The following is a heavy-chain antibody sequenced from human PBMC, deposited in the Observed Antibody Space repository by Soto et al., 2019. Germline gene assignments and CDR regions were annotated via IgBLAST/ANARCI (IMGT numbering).Heavy chain of an antibody. CDR3: ARPYEDAFDI. V-gene: IGHV1-69*12. J-gene: IGHJ3*02. D-gene: IGHD2-8*01. CDR1: GGTFSSYA. Sequence: QVQLVQSGAEVKKPGSSVKVSCKASGGTFSSYAISWVRQAPGQGLEWMGGIIPIFGTANYAQKFQGRVTITAHESTSTAYMKLRSGRSEHTARYYWARPYEDAFDIWGQGTMVTVSS. CDR2: IIPIFGTA.